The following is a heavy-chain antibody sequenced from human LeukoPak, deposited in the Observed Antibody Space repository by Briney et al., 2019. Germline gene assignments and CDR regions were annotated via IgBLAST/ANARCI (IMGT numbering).Heavy chain of an antibody. CDR2: INPNSGGT. CDR3: ARGSGRCSSSGTLDY. V-gene: IGHV1-2*06. J-gene: IGHJ4*02. D-gene: IGHD6-6*01. CDR1: GYTFTGYY. Sequence: GASVKVSCKASGYTFTGYYMHWVRQAPGQGLEWMGRINPNSGGTNYAQKFQGRVTMTRDTSISTAYMELSRLRSDDTAVYYCARGSGRCSSSGTLDYWGQGTLVTVSS.